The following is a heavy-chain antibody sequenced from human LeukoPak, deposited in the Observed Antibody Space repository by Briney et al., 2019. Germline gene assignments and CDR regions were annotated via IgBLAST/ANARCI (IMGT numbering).Heavy chain of an antibody. CDR1: GYTFTSYD. J-gene: IGHJ6*03. V-gene: IGHV1-8*01. CDR3: ARGRVLNNIGAPDYYYMDV. D-gene: IGHD1/OR15-1a*01. CDR2: MNPHGCNT. Sequence: ASVKVSCKASGYTFTSYDINWVRQATGQGLECMGWMNPHGCNTGYAQKFQDRVSVTRNTSIITAYMELSSLRSEHTAVYYCARGRVLNNIGAPDYYYMDVWGKGTTVTVSS.